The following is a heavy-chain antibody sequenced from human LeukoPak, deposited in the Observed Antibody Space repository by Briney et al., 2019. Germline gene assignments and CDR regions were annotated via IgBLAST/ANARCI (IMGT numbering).Heavy chain of an antibody. CDR1: GFTFSNYG. J-gene: IGHJ4*02. CDR2: IRFDGSNK. D-gene: IGHD3-16*02. Sequence: PGGSLRLSCAASGFTFSNYGVHWVRQAPGKGLEWVSFIRFDGSNKYYADSVKGRFTISRDNAKNTLYLQMNSLRAEDTAVYYCAREYDHVWESYRDTKAFDYWGQGTLVTVSS. CDR3: AREYDHVWESYRDTKAFDY. V-gene: IGHV3-30*02.